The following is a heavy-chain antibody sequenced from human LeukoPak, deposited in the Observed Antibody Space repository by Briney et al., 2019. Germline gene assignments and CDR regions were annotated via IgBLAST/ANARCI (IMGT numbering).Heavy chain of an antibody. Sequence: GGSLRLSCAASGFTFSSYGMHWVRQAPGKGLEWVAVISYDGNNKYYADSVKGRFTISRDNSKNTLYLQMNSLRAEDTAVYYWAKKGAKHLFHCYSDLGGRGTLVTVSS. CDR3: AKKGAKHLFHCYSDL. J-gene: IGHJ2*01. D-gene: IGHD1-26*01. CDR2: ISYDGNNK. V-gene: IGHV3-30*18. CDR1: GFTFSSYG.